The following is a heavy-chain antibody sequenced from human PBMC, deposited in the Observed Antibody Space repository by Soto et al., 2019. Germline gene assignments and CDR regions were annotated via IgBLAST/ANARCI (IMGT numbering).Heavy chain of an antibody. CDR1: GGTFNSYA. V-gene: IGHV1-69*13. CDR2: IIPIFGPA. CDR3: ATLYYYDSSGYYSPSYYFDY. D-gene: IGHD3-22*01. Sequence: ASVKVSCKASGGTFNSYAISWVRQAPGQGLEWMGGIIPIFGPADYAQKFQGRVTITADESTNTAYMELSSLRSEDTAVYYCATLYYYDSSGYYSPSYYFDYWGRGTLVTVS. J-gene: IGHJ4*02.